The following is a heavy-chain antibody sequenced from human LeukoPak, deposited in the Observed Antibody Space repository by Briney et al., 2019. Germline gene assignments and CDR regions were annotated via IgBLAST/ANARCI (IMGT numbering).Heavy chain of an antibody. CDR2: IKQDGSEK. Sequence: GGSLRLSCAASVFTFSSYWMSWVRQAPGKGLEWVANIKQDGSEKYYVDSVKGRFTISRDNAKNSLYLQMNSLRAEDTAVYYCARVVGATNWVQHWGQGTLVTVSS. J-gene: IGHJ1*01. D-gene: IGHD1-26*01. CDR1: VFTFSSYW. V-gene: IGHV3-7*04. CDR3: ARVVGATNWVQH.